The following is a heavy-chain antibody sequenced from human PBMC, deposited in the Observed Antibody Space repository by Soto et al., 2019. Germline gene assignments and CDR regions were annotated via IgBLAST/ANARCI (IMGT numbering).Heavy chain of an antibody. CDR2: ISSNGGTT. CDR3: VKDPGAVTGDEYFQH. D-gene: IGHD6-19*01. V-gene: IGHV3-64D*06. CDR1: GFTFSSYA. J-gene: IGHJ1*01. Sequence: PGGFLRLSCSASGFTFSSYAMHWVRQAPGKGLEYASGISSNGGTTYYVDSVKGRFIISRDNSKNTLYLQMTSLKTEDTAVYYCVKDPGAVTGDEYFQHWGLGTLVTVSS.